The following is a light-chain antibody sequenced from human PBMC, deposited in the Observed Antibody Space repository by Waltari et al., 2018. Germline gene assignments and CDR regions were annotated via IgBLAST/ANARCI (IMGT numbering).Light chain of an antibody. Sequence: SYELTQPPSVSVSPGQTASITCSGDRLGDKYVCWYQQKPGQSPVLVIYQLNKRPPGIPGRFSGSNSGNTATLTISGTQAMDEADYYCQAWDSSTAHVVFGGGTKLTVL. CDR1: RLGDKY. CDR3: QAWDSSTAHVV. V-gene: IGLV3-1*01. J-gene: IGLJ2*01. CDR2: QLN.